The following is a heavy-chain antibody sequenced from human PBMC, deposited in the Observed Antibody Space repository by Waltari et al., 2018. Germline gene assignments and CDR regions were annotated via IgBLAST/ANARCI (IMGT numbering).Heavy chain of an antibody. CDR2: IWYDGSNK. CDR3: AKDRGYYYYMDV. Sequence: QVQLVESGGGVVQPGRSLRLSCAASGFTFSSYGMHWVRQAPGKGREWVAVIWYDGSNKYYADSVKGRFTISRDNSKNTLYLQMNSLRAEDTAMYYCAKDRGYYYYMDVWGKGTTVTVSS. V-gene: IGHV3-30*18. CDR1: GFTFSSYG. J-gene: IGHJ6*03.